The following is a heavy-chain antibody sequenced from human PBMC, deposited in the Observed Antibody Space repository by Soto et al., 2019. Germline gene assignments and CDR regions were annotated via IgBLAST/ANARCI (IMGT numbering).Heavy chain of an antibody. Sequence: ASLKVSCKVSGYTLTELSMHWVRQAPGKGLEWMGGFDPEDGETIYAQKFQGRVTMTEDTSTDTAYMELSSLRSEDTAVYYCAKGRGKDSSGWYYFDYWGQGTLVTVSS. CDR2: FDPEDGET. CDR1: GYTLTELS. CDR3: AKGRGKDSSGWYYFDY. J-gene: IGHJ4*02. D-gene: IGHD6-19*01. V-gene: IGHV1-24*01.